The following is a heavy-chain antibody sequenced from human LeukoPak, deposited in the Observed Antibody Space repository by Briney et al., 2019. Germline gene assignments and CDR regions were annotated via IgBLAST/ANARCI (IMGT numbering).Heavy chain of an antibody. CDR3: AKEGGGNYDILTGYYLYYFDY. J-gene: IGHJ4*02. CDR2: ISYDVSDK. Sequence: PGGSLRLSCAASGFTFNNEAMHWVRRAPGKGLEWVAVISYDVSDKYYADSVKGRFTISRDNLQMNSLRAEDTAVYYCAKEGGGNYDILTGYYLYYFDYWGQGTLVTVSS. CDR1: GFTFNNEA. D-gene: IGHD3-9*01. V-gene: IGHV3-30-3*01.